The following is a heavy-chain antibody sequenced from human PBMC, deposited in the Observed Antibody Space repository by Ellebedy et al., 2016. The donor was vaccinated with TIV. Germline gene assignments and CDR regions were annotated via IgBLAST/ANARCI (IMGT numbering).Heavy chain of an antibody. CDR2: IWYDGSNK. D-gene: IGHD3-16*02. Sequence: GESLKISCAASGFTFSTYAMHWVRQAPGKGLEWVAVIWYDGSNKYYADSVKGRFTISRDNSKNTLYLQMNSLRAEDTAVYYCARDRVRLGELSLHYWGQGTLVTVSS. CDR1: GFTFSTYA. J-gene: IGHJ4*02. CDR3: ARDRVRLGELSLHY. V-gene: IGHV3-33*08.